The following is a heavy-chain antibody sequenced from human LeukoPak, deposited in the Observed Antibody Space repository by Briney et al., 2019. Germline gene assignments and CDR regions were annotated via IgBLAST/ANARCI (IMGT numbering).Heavy chain of an antibody. V-gene: IGHV3-23*01. D-gene: IGHD3-22*01. J-gene: IGHJ4*02. CDR3: AKDQDYYYDSSGLLDY. Sequence: PTGGSLSLSCAASGFTFSSYAMSCVRLAPGKGLEWVSAISGSGGSTYYADSVKGRFTISRDNSKNTLYLQMNSLRAEDTAVYYCAKDQDYYYDSSGLLDYWGQGTLVTVSS. CDR1: GFTFSSYA. CDR2: ISGSGGST.